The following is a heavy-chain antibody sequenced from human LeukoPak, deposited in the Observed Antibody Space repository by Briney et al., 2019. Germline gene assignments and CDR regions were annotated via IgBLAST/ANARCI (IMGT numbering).Heavy chain of an antibody. CDR3: ARDGRDRPYAFDI. V-gene: IGHV4-34*01. J-gene: IGHJ3*02. D-gene: IGHD1-26*01. Sequence: SETLSLTCAVYGGSFSGYYCIWIRQPPGKGLEWIGEINHSGTTDYNPSLKSRVTVLVDTSKNQFSLKLSSVTAADTAVYYCARDGRDRPYAFDIWGQGTMVTVSS. CDR1: GGSFSGYY. CDR2: INHSGTT.